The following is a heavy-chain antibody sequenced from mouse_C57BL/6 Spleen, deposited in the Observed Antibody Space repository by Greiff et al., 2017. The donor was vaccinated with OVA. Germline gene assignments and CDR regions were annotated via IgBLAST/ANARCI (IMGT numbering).Heavy chain of an antibody. J-gene: IGHJ4*01. D-gene: IGHD2-3*01. CDR1: GYTFTSYG. CDR2: IYPRSGNT. Sequence: VQLQESGAELARPGASVKLSCKASGYTFTSYGISWVKQRTGQGLEWIGEIYPRSGNTYYNEKFKGKATLTADKSSSTAYMELRSLTSEDSAVYFCAREGAYDGYFYAMDYWGQGTSVTVSS. CDR3: AREGAYDGYFYAMDY. V-gene: IGHV1-81*01.